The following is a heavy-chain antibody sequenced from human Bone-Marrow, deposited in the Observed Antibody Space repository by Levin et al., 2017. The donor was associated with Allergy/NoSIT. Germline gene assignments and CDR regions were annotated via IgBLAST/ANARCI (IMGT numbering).Heavy chain of an antibody. D-gene: IGHD3-3*01. CDR1: GFTFNTYT. CDR2: IRSSGTYI. J-gene: IGHJ6*02. V-gene: IGHV3-21*01. Sequence: SGGSLRLSCAGSGFTFNTYTMNWVRQAPGKGLEWVSSIRSSGTYIAYADSVKGRFTISRDNAKNSLFLQMSSLRAEDTAVYYCARALNVGWLGDLYYYGMDVWGQGTTVTVSS. CDR3: ARALNVGWLGDLYYYGMDV.